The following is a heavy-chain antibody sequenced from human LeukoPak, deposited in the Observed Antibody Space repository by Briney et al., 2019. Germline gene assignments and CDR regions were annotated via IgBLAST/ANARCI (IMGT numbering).Heavy chain of an antibody. J-gene: IGHJ4*02. Sequence: GGTLRLSCAASGFTFSSYAMHWVRQAPGKGLEWVAVISYDGSNKYYADSVKGRFTISRDNSKNTLYLQMNSLRAEDTAVYYCATNQITFGGVIPTMLDYWGQGTLVTVSS. CDR1: GFTFSSYA. CDR3: ATNQITFGGVIPTMLDY. V-gene: IGHV3-30-3*01. D-gene: IGHD3-16*02. CDR2: ISYDGSNK.